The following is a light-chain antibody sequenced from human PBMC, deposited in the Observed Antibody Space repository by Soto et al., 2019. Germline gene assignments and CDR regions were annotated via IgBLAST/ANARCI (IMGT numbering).Light chain of an antibody. CDR2: DAS. J-gene: IGKJ2*01. V-gene: IGKV3-15*01. CDR1: QSVSSD. CDR3: QQYNNWPPYT. Sequence: EIVMTQSPATLSLSPGERATLSCRASQSVSSDLARYQQRPGQTPRLLIYDASTRATGIPARFSGGGSGTQFTLTISSLQSEDFAVYYCQQYNNWPPYTFGQGTKLEIK.